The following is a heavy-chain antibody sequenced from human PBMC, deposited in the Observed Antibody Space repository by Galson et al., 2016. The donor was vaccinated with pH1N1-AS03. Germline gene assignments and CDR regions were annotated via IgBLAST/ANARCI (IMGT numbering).Heavy chain of an antibody. CDR3: ARGRIYSMEGKFGFDL. D-gene: IGHD2-15*01. CDR2: IWYDGSYT. V-gene: IGHV3-33*01. J-gene: IGHJ4*02. Sequence: SLRLSCAASGFTFSHYGIHWVRQAPGKGLEWVAVIWYDGSYTYYTDSVKGRFTISRDNSKSTLSSQMNSLRVEDTAIYYCARGRIYSMEGKFGFDLWGQGTLVTASS. CDR1: GFTFSHYG.